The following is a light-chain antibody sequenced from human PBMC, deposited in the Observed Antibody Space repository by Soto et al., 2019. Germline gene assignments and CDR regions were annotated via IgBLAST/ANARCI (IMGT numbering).Light chain of an antibody. J-gene: IGLJ1*01. CDR1: TGDVGGYAL. CDR2: DVN. V-gene: IGLV2-11*01. Sequence: QSVLTQPRSVSGSPGQSVTISCAGTTGDVGGYALVSWFQQHPAKAPKLMISDVNKRPSGVPDRFSGSKSGNTASLTISGLRTEDEGDYYCCSYAGNYTFVFGSGTKLTVL. CDR3: CSYAGNYTFV.